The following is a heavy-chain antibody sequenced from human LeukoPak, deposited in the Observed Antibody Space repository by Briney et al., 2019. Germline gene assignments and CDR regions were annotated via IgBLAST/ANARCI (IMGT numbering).Heavy chain of an antibody. CDR1: GYTFTGYY. J-gene: IGHJ4*02. CDR2: INPNSGGT. CDR3: ARARWDYYDGSGYYPY. D-gene: IGHD3-22*01. Sequence: ASVKVSCKASGYTFTGYYMHWVRQAPGQGLEWMGWINPNSGGTNYAQKFQGRVTMTRDTSISTAYMELSRLRSDDTAVYYCARARWDYYDGSGYYPYWGQGTLVTVSS. V-gene: IGHV1-2*02.